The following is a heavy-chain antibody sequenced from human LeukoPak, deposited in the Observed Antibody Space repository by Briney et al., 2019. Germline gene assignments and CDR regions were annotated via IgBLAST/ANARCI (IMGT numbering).Heavy chain of an antibody. CDR2: IIPIFGTA. V-gene: IGHV1-69*05. D-gene: IGHD6-13*01. Sequence: GASVKVSCKASGGTFSSYAISWVRQAPGQGLEWMGGIIPIFGTANYAQKFQGRVTITTDESTSTAYMELSSLRSDDTAVYYCARQQLGWATIRNVGYYQHYYMDVWGKGTTVTVSS. CDR3: ARQQLGWATIRNVGYYQHYYMDV. J-gene: IGHJ6*03. CDR1: GGTFSSYA.